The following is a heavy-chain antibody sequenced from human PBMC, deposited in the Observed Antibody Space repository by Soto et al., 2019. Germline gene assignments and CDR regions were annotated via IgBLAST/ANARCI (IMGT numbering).Heavy chain of an antibody. CDR1: GYTFTSYY. J-gene: IGHJ6*02. D-gene: IGHD4-17*01. CDR2: INPSGGST. Sequence: GASVKVSCKASGYTFTSYYMHWVRQAPGQGLEWMGIINPSGGSTSYAQKFQGRVTMTRDTSTSTVYMELSSLRSEDTAVYYCARSPNTDYYYYYGMDVWGQGTTVTV. CDR3: ARSPNTDYYYYYGMDV. V-gene: IGHV1-46*01.